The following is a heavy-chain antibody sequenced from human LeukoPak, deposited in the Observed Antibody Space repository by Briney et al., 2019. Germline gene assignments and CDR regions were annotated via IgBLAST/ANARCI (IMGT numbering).Heavy chain of an antibody. CDR2: ISWNSGSI. V-gene: IGHV3-9*02. CDR3: ARALMGIAYRGALYY. D-gene: IGHD6-13*01. J-gene: IGHJ4*02. Sequence: SLRLSCAPSGFTPDDYAIRWVRQAPGKGRGWVSGISWNSGSIGYADSVKGRFTISRDNAKNSLYLQMNSLRAEDTAVYYCARALMGIAYRGALYYWGQGTLVTVSS. CDR1: GFTPDDYA.